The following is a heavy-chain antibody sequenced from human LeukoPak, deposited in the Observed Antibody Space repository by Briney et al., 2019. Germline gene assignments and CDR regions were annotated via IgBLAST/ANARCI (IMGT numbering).Heavy chain of an antibody. J-gene: IGHJ6*02. CDR3: ARGGGLDV. V-gene: IGHV3-7*03. D-gene: IGHD3-16*01. CDR2: INHNGNVN. Sequence: QPGGSLRLSRAASGFTFSSYWMNWARQAPGKGLEWVASINHNGNVNYYVDSVKGRFTISRDNAKNSLYLQMSNLRAEDTAVYFCARGGGLDVWGQGATVTVSS. CDR1: GFTFSSYW.